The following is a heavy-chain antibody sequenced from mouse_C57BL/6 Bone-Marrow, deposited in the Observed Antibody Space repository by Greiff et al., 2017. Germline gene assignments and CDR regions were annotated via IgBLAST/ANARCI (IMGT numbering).Heavy chain of an antibody. J-gene: IGHJ2*01. Sequence: QVQLQQSGAELVRPGTSVKLSCKASGYTFTSYWMHWVKQRPGQGLEWIGVIDPSDSYTNYNQKFKGKATLTVDTSSSTAYLQLSSLTSEDSAVYYCAREERFPYYFDYWGQGTTLTVSS. CDR2: IDPSDSYT. V-gene: IGHV1-59*01. CDR1: GYTFTSYW. CDR3: AREERFPYYFDY.